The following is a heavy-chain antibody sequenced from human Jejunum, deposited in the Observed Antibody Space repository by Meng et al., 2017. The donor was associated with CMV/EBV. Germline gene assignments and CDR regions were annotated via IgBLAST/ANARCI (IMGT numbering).Heavy chain of an antibody. D-gene: IGHD6-19*01. V-gene: IGHV3-30*19. CDR3: ARGRTGSSGWSEEFDF. CDR1: FTFSGYG. Sequence: FTFSGYGMLGVRKRPGRGLEWVADISDDGGNGYYDDTVKDRFTISRDNSKDTLYLHLHSLSADDTAVYYCARGRTGSSGWSEEFDFWGQGTLVTVSS. J-gene: IGHJ4*02. CDR2: ISDDGGNG.